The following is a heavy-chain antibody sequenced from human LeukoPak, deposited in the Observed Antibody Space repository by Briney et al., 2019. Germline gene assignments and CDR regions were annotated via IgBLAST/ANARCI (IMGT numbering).Heavy chain of an antibody. CDR2: IYTSGST. CDR1: GGSISSYY. D-gene: IGHD6-13*01. V-gene: IGHV4-4*07. J-gene: IGHJ6*02. Sequence: SVTLSLTCTVSGGSISSYYWSWIRQPAGKGLEWIGRIYTSGSTNYNPSLKSRVTMSVDTSKNQFSLKLSSVTAADTAVYYCAREGSSSWYQPYYYYYYGMDVWGQGTTVTVSS. CDR3: AREGSSSWYQPYYYYYYGMDV.